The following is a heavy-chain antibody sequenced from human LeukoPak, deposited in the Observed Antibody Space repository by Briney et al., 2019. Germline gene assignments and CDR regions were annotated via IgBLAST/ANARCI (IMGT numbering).Heavy chain of an antibody. J-gene: IGHJ6*02. V-gene: IGHV3-66*01. D-gene: IGHD2-21*02. CDR3: ARDQHDKAYCGGDCNPQDLYYYYGMDV. Sequence: PGGSLRLSCAASGFTVSSNYMSWVRQAPGKGLEWVSVIYSGGSTYYADSVKGRFTISRDNSKNTLYLQMNSLRAEDTAVYHCARDQHDKAYCGGDCNPQDLYYYYGMDVWGQGTTVTVSS. CDR2: IYSGGST. CDR1: GFTVSSNY.